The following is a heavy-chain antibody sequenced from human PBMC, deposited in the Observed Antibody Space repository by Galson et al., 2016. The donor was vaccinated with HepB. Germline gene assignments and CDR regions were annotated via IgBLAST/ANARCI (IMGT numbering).Heavy chain of an antibody. J-gene: IGHJ4*02. CDR1: GFTFSRYA. V-gene: IGHV3-30*18. CDR2: ISYDGSHK. CDR3: AKADMLVGHSAFDY. D-gene: IGHD3-9*01. Sequence: SLRLSCAASGFTFSRYAMHWVRQAPGKGLEWVAFISYDGSHKYSAASVKGRFTISRYNSKNTLSLQMNSLRAEDTAVYYGAKADMLVGHSAFDYWGQGTQVTVSS.